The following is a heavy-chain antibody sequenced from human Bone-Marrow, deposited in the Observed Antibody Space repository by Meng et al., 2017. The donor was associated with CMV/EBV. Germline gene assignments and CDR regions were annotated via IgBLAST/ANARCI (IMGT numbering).Heavy chain of an antibody. CDR3: ARVYCSSTSCYSAY. D-gene: IGHD2-2*02. CDR2: ISAYNGNT. CDR1: GYTFTSYG. Sequence: ASVKVSCKASGYTFTSYGISWVRQAPGQGLEWMGWISAYNGNTNYAQKLQGRVTMTRNTSISTAYMELSSLRSEDTAVYYCARVYCSSTSCYSAYWGQGTLVTVSS. V-gene: IGHV1-18*01. J-gene: IGHJ4*02.